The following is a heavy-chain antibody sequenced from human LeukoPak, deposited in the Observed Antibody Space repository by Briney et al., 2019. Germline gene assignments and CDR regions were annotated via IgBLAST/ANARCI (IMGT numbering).Heavy chain of an antibody. Sequence: SVKVSCKASGGTFSSYAISWVRQAPGQGLEWRGRIIPIFGTANYAQKFQGRVTITADKSTSTAYMELSRLRSEDTAVYYCAREGINYYYYYMDVWGKGTTVTVSS. CDR1: GGTFSSYA. D-gene: IGHD1-14*01. CDR3: AREGINYYYYYMDV. J-gene: IGHJ6*03. CDR2: IIPIFGTA. V-gene: IGHV1-69*06.